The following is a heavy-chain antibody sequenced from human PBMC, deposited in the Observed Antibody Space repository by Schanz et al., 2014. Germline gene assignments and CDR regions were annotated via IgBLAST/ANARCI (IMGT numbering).Heavy chain of an antibody. J-gene: IGHJ4*02. Sequence: QVQLVESGGGLVKPGGSLRLSCAASGFTFSDYYMSWIRQAPGKGLEWVSYISSSGSYTNYADSVKGRFTTSRDNGKKSMYLQKISLRTEDTAVYYCSRLDSSSWYPGYWGQGTLVTVSS. V-gene: IGHV3-11*05. CDR2: ISSSGSYT. CDR1: GFTFSDYY. D-gene: IGHD6-13*01. CDR3: SRLDSSSWYPGY.